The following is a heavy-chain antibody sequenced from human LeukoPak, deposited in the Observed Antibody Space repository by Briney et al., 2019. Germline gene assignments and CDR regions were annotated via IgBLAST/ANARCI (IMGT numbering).Heavy chain of an antibody. Sequence: ASVKVSCKASGYTFTSYYMHWVRQAPGQGLEWMGIINPSGGSTSYAQKLQGRVTMTTDTSTSTAYMELRSLRSDDTAVYYCARDWGIVVVPAAIPDYYYYMDVWGKGTTVTVSS. D-gene: IGHD2-2*01. CDR1: GYTFTSYY. CDR2: INPSGGST. CDR3: ARDWGIVVVPAAIPDYYYYMDV. J-gene: IGHJ6*03. V-gene: IGHV1-46*01.